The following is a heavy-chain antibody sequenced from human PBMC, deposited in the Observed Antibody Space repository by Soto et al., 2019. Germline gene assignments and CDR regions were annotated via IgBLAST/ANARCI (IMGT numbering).Heavy chain of an antibody. J-gene: IGHJ5*02. D-gene: IGHD3-10*01. CDR2: IYHSGST. Sequence: SETLSLTCAVSGGSISSGGYSWSWIRQPPGKGLEWIGYIYHSGSTYYNPSLKSRVTISVDRSKNQFSLKLSSVIAADTAVYYCARAKDYYGSGSYRGVNWFDPWGQGTLVTVSS. V-gene: IGHV4-30-2*01. CDR1: GGSISSGGYS. CDR3: ARAKDYYGSGSYRGVNWFDP.